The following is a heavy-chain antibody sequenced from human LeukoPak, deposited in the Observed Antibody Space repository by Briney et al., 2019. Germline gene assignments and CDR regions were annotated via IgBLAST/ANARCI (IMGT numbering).Heavy chain of an antibody. J-gene: IGHJ4*02. CDR3: ARLPSRAPYYLDY. Sequence: SVKVSCKASGGTFSSYAISWVRQAPGQGLEWMGRIIPILGIANYAQKFQGRVTITADKSTSTAYMELSSLRSEDTAVYYCARLPSRAPYYLDYWGQGTLVTVSS. CDR2: IIPILGIA. CDR1: GGTFSSYA. V-gene: IGHV1-69*04.